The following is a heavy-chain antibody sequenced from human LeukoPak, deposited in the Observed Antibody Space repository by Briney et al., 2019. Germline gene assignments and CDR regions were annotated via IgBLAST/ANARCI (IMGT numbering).Heavy chain of an antibody. Sequence: PGGSLRLSCAASGFIFSNYAMHWGRHAPGKGLEYVSAISSSGDNTYYANSVKGRFTISRDNSKNTLFLQKGRLRAEVMAVYYCAREERGLAIDYWGQGALVTVSS. CDR2: ISSSGDNT. V-gene: IGHV3-64*01. CDR3: AREERGLAIDY. CDR1: GFIFSNYA. J-gene: IGHJ4*02. D-gene: IGHD5-12*01.